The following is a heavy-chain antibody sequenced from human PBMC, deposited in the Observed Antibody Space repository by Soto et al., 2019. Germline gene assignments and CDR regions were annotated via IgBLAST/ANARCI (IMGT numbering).Heavy chain of an antibody. J-gene: IGHJ4*02. Sequence: EVQLLESGGCLVQPGGSLRLSCAASGFTFTNYAMTWVRQAPGKGLEWVSISSGSGSGGSTNYADSVQGRFTISRDNSKNTLYLQMNSLRVEDTAVYYCAKDRDDYRNYGFDSWGQGTLVTVSS. CDR3: AKDRDDYRNYGFDS. CDR1: GFTFTNYA. D-gene: IGHD4-4*01. V-gene: IGHV3-23*01. CDR2: SSGSGSGGST.